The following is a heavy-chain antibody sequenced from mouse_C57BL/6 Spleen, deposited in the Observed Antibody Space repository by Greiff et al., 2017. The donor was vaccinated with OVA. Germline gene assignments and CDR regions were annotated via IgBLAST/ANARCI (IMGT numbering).Heavy chain of an antibody. CDR3: ARGGITTVVATGFDY. Sequence: EVQLQQSGPELVKPGASVKISCKASGYSFTGYFMNWVKQRHEKSLEWIGRINPYNGDTFYNQKFKGKATLTVDKSSSTAHMELLSLTSEDVAVYYCARGGITTVVATGFDYWGQGTTLTVSS. D-gene: IGHD1-1*01. J-gene: IGHJ2*01. V-gene: IGHV1-37*01. CDR2: INPYNGDT. CDR1: GYSFTGYF.